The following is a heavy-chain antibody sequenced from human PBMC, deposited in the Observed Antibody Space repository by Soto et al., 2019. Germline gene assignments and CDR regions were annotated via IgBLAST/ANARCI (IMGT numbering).Heavy chain of an antibody. J-gene: IGHJ6*02. D-gene: IGHD3-16*01. V-gene: IGHV1-18*01. CDR3: AGEGESPYYYYGLDV. CDR2: ISGYNGHT. Sequence: QVQLVQSGAEVRKPGASVKVSCKASGYTFTTYGISWVRQAPGQGLEWMGWISGYNGHTKYAQKFQGRVTMTTDTATNKFYRDRRSLRSDDTAVYYCAGEGESPYYYYGLDVWGQGTPVTVSS. CDR1: GYTFTTYG.